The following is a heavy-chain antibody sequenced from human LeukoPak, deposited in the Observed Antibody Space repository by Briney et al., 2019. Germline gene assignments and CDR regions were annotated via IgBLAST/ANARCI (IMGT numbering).Heavy chain of an antibody. CDR1: GFTVSSNY. D-gene: IGHD2-2*01. Sequence: GGSMRLSCAASGFTVSSNYMTWVRQAPGKGLEWVSVIYSGGSTYYADSVKGRFTISRDDSKNTLYLQMNSLRAEDTAVYYCARDPAGYCSSTSCYFEAFDIWGQGTMVTVSS. J-gene: IGHJ3*02. V-gene: IGHV3-66*02. CDR3: ARDPAGYCSSTSCYFEAFDI. CDR2: IYSGGST.